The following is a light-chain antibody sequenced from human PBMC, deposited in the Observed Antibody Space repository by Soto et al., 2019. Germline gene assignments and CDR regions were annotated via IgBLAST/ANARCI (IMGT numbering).Light chain of an antibody. CDR3: AAWGESLGGPRV. CDR1: SSNIGSNY. Sequence: QSALTQPPSVSGTPGQRVIISCSGSSSNIGSNYVFWYQRLPGTAPKLLIFRNNQRPSGVPDRFSGSKSGTSASLAISGLRSEDEADYYCAAWGESLGGPRVFGTGTKVTVL. CDR2: RNN. J-gene: IGLJ1*01. V-gene: IGLV1-47*01.